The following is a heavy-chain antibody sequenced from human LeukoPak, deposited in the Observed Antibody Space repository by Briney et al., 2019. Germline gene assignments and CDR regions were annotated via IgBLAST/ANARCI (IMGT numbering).Heavy chain of an antibody. CDR3: ARGASYRRLDY. D-gene: IGHD2-21*01. J-gene: IGHJ4*02. V-gene: IGHV4-34*01. CDR1: GGSFSGYY. CDR2: INHSGST. Sequence: SETLSLTCAVYGGSFSGYYWSWIRQPPGKGLEWIGEINHSGSTNYNPSLKGRVTISVDTSKNQFSLKLSSVTAADTAVYYCARGASYRRLDYWGQGTLVTVSS.